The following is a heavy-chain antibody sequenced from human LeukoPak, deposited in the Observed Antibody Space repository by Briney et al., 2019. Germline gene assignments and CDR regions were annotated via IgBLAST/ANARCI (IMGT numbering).Heavy chain of an antibody. CDR3: PRGTEEYSSSLFYY. CDR2: IIPIFGTA. Sequence: SVKVSCKASAGTFSSYAISWVRQAPGQGLEWMGGIIPIFGTANYAQKFQGRVTITADESTSTAYMELSSLRSEGTAVYYCPRGTEEYSSSLFYYWGQGTLVTVSS. D-gene: IGHD6-6*01. V-gene: IGHV1-69*01. J-gene: IGHJ4*02. CDR1: AGTFSSYA.